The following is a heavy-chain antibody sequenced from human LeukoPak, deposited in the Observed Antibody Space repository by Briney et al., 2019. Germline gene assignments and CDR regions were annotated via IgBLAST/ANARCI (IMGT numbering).Heavy chain of an antibody. CDR2: INPNSGGT. CDR3: AIRYCSGGSCYGYFDY. V-gene: IGHV1-2*02. CDR1: GYTFTGYY. Sequence: ASVKVSCKASGYTFTGYYMHWVRQAPGQGLEWMGWINPNSGGTNYAQKFQGGVTMTRDTSISTAYMELSRLRSDDTAVYYCAIRYCSGGSCYGYFDYWGQGTLVTVSS. J-gene: IGHJ4*02. D-gene: IGHD2-15*01.